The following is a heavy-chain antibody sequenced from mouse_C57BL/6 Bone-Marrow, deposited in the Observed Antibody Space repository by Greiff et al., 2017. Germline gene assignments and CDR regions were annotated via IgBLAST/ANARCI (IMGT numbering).Heavy chain of an antibody. J-gene: IGHJ1*03. CDR2: SRNKANDYTT. CDR1: GFTFSDFY. CDR3: ARDAWRITTVADWYFDV. D-gene: IGHD1-1*01. Sequence: EVKVVESGGGLVQSGRSLRLSCATSGFTFSDFYMEWVRQAPGKGLEWIAASRNKANDYTTEYSASVKGRFIVSRDTSQSILYLQMNALRAEDTAIYYCARDAWRITTVADWYFDVWGTGTTVTVSS. V-gene: IGHV7-1*01.